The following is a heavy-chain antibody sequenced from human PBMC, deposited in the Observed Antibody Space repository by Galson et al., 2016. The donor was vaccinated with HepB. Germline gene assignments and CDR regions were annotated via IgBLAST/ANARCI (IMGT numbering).Heavy chain of an antibody. CDR2: LDPSAYDT. V-gene: IGHV5-10-1*01. CDR3: ARQGRYHFESKGDY. J-gene: IGHJ4*02. D-gene: IGHD3-3*02. Sequence: QSGAEVKKPGESLKIFCKASGYTFTTYWITWVRQVLGKGMEWVGRLDPSAYDTTSNPSFFGQVTISTDRSISTAYLQWSSLKSSDSAIYYCARQGRYHFESKGDYWGQGTRVTVSS. CDR1: GYTFTTYW.